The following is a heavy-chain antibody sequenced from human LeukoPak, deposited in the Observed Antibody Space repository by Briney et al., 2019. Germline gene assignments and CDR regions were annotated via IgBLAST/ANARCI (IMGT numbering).Heavy chain of an antibody. D-gene: IGHD3-10*01. J-gene: IGHJ4*02. Sequence: GGSLRLSCAASGFTFSSYAMHWVRQAPGKGLEWVTFIRSDGSNKYHADSVKGRFTISRDNAKNTLYLQMNSLRAEDTAVYYCARGPRNTMVRGPPSDYWGQGTLVTVSS. CDR2: IRSDGSNK. CDR1: GFTFSSYA. CDR3: ARGPRNTMVRGPPSDY. V-gene: IGHV3-30*02.